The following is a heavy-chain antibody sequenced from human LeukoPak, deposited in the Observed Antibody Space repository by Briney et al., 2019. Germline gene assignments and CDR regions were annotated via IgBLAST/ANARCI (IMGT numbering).Heavy chain of an antibody. CDR2: LRQDASEI. J-gene: IGHJ4*02. V-gene: IGHV3-7*01. Sequence: PGGSLRLSCAASGFTFSRNWMHWVRQAPGKGLEWVASLRQDASEIHYVDSVEGRFTISRDNAQRSVFLQMNRLRVEDTAVYYCARGGYYRYDYWGQGALVTVSS. CDR3: ARGGYYRYDY. D-gene: IGHD2-21*01. CDR1: GFTFSRNW.